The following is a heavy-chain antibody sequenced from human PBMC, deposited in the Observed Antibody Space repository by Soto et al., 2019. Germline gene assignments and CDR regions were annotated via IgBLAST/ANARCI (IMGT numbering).Heavy chain of an antibody. J-gene: IGHJ6*02. Sequence: SETLSLTCTVSGGSISSYYWSWIRQPAGKGLEWIGRIYTSGSTNYNPSLKSRVTMSVDTSKNQFSLKLSSVTAADTAVYYCARDHTSRDGYKSYYYYGMDVWGQGTTVT. D-gene: IGHD5-12*01. CDR3: ARDHTSRDGYKSYYYYGMDV. CDR2: IYTSGST. V-gene: IGHV4-4*07. CDR1: GGSISSYY.